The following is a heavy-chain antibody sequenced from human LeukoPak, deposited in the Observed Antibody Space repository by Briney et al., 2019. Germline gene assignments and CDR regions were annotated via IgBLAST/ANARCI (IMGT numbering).Heavy chain of an antibody. V-gene: IGHV3-15*01. D-gene: IGHD3-22*01. Sequence: GGSLRLSCAASGFTFSNAWMSWVRQAPGKGLEWVGCIKSKTDGGTTDYAAPVKGRFTISRDDSKNTLYLQMNSLKTEDTAVYYCTTDPNNGYYFHDAFDIWGQGTMVTVSS. CDR2: IKSKTDGGTT. J-gene: IGHJ3*02. CDR1: GFTFSNAW. CDR3: TTDPNNGYYFHDAFDI.